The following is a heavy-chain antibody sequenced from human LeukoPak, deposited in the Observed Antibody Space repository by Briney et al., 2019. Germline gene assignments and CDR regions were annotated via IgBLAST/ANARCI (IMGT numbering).Heavy chain of an antibody. CDR1: GGTFSSYA. V-gene: IGHV1-69*05. CDR2: IIPIFGTA. D-gene: IGHD1-7*01. CDR3: ARDRYNWNYGEYNWFDP. J-gene: IGHJ5*02. Sequence: SVKVSCKASGGTFSSYAISWVRQALGQGLEWMGGIIPIFGTANYAQKFQGRVTITTDESTSTAYMELSSLRSEDTAMYYCARDRYNWNYGEYNWFDPWGQGTLVTVSS.